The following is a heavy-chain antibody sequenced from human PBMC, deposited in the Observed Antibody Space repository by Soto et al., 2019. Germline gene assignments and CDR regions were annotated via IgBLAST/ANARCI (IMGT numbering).Heavy chain of an antibody. J-gene: IGHJ6*02. CDR3: ASAAREYYYYGMDV. CDR1: GFTFSSYA. V-gene: IGHV3-23*01. CDR2: ISGSGGST. Sequence: EVQLLESGGGLVQPGGSLRLSCAASGFTFSSYAMSWVRQAPGKGLEWVSAISGSGGSTYYADSVKGRFTISRDNSKNTLYLQMNSLSAEDTAVYYCASAAREYYYYGMDVWGQGTTVTVSS.